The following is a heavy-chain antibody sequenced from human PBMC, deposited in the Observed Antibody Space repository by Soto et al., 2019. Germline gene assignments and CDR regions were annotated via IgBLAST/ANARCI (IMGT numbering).Heavy chain of an antibody. Sequence: EVQLVESGGGLVQPGGSLRLSCAASGFTFRVYSMNWIRQAPGKGLEWVSYMTSDMKTIHYADSVKGRFTISRDNAKNLVYLQMTSLRDEDTAVYYCARSVEGHFDYWGQGPLVTVSS. CDR2: MTSDMKTI. CDR3: ARSVEGHFDY. J-gene: IGHJ4*02. CDR1: GFTFRVYS. D-gene: IGHD6-19*01. V-gene: IGHV3-48*02.